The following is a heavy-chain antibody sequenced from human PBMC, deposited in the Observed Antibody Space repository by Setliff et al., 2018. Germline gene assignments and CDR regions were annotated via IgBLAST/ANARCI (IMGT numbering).Heavy chain of an antibody. D-gene: IGHD2-15*01. J-gene: IGHJ5*02. CDR3: GRGFSRIEGWGNWFDP. CDR1: GGSVSNSGFF. V-gene: IGHV4-39*01. CDR2: IYDSGSS. Sequence: PSETLSLTCTVSGGSVSNSGFFWGWLRQAPGKGLEWIGNIYDSGSSNYNASLKGRLIITRDTSKNQISLKSTSVTAADTAVYYCGRGFSRIEGWGNWFDPWGQGILVTV.